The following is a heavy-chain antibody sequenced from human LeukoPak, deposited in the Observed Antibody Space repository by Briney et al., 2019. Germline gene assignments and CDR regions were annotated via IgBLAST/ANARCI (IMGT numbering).Heavy chain of an antibody. CDR3: ARDMELLDAFDI. J-gene: IGHJ3*02. D-gene: IGHD1-26*01. CDR2: ISAYNGNT. CDR1: GYTFTSYG. Sequence: ASEKVSCKASGYTFTSYGISWVRQAPGRGLEWMGWISAYNGNTNYAQKLQGRVTMTTDTSTSTAYMELRSLRSDDTAVYYCARDMELLDAFDIWGQGTMVTVSS. V-gene: IGHV1-18*01.